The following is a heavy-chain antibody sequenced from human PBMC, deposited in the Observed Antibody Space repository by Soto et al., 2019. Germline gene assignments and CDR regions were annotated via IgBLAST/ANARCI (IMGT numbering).Heavy chain of an antibody. D-gene: IGHD3-22*01. J-gene: IGHJ4*02. Sequence: SETLSLTCTVSGGSISSYYWSWIRQPPGRGLEWIGYIYYSGSTNYNPSLKSRVTISVDTSKNQFSLKLSSVTAADTAVYYCARESATYYYDSSGYLDYWGQGTLVTVSS. CDR1: GGSISSYY. CDR3: ARESATYYYDSSGYLDY. CDR2: IYYSGST. V-gene: IGHV4-59*01.